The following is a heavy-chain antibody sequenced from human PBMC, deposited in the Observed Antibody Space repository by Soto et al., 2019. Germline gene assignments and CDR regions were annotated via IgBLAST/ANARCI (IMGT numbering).Heavy chain of an antibody. D-gene: IGHD3-22*01. V-gene: IGHV1-69*01. CDR1: GGTFNNYA. J-gene: IGHJ1*01. CDR3: AREDYDTGGDSGDYGPH. CDR2: ISPLSGTT. Sequence: QVQLVQSGAEVKKAGSSVKVSCKASGGTFNNYAISWVRQAPGQGLEWMGGISPLSGTTKYAQRFEDRVPITAEECTATAYMEISSRRSEDTAVEYCAREDYDTGGDSGDYGPHWGQGTLV.